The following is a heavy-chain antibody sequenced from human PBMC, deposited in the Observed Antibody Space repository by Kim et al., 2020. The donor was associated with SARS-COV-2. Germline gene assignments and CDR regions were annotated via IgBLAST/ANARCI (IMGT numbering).Heavy chain of an antibody. CDR2: IYPTGST. V-gene: IGHV4-61*02. J-gene: IGHJ4*02. CDR1: GGSISSGSYY. Sequence: SETLSLTCTVSGGSISSGSYYWSWIRQPAGKGLEWIGRIYPTGSTSYNPSLKSRVTISVDTSKNQFSLRLNSVTAADTAVYYCARGPFYYGSGTYLDYWGQGTLVTVSS. CDR3: ARGPFYYGSGTYLDY. D-gene: IGHD3-10*01.